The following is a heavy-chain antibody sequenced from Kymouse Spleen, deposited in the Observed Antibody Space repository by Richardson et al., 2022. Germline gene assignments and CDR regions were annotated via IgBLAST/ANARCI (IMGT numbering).Heavy chain of an antibody. D-gene: IGHD6-13*01. CDR2: INHSGST. CDR3: ARGSGIAAAGGY. V-gene: IGHV4-34*01. Sequence: QVQLQQWGAGLLKPSETLSLTCAVYGGSFSGYYWSWIRQPPGKGLEWIGEINHSGSTNYNPSLKSRVTISVDTSKNQFSLKLSSVTAADTAVYYCARGSGIAAAGGYWGQGTLVTVSS. CDR1: GGSFSGYY. J-gene: IGHJ4*02.